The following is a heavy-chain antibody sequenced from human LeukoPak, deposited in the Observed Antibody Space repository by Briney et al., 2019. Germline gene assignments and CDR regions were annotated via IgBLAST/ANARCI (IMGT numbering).Heavy chain of an antibody. CDR2: ISYDGSNK. D-gene: IGHD3-16*01. J-gene: IGHJ4*02. CDR1: GFTFSSYA. Sequence: GGSLRLSCAASGFTFSSYAMHWVRQAPGKGLEGVAVISYDGSNKYYADSVKGRFTISRDNSKNTLYLQMNSLRAEDTAVYYCAILLGAGGNWGQGTLVTVSS. V-gene: IGHV3-30*04. CDR3: AILLGAGGN.